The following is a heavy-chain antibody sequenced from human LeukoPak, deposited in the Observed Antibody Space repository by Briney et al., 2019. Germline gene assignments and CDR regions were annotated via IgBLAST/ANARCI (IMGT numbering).Heavy chain of an antibody. CDR3: ARVCSGGSCLDY. CDR1: GYTFTSYG. V-gene: IGHV1-8*02. Sequence: ASAKVSCKASGYTFTSYGISWVRQATGHGPEWMGWMNPHSGDADYAQKFQGRVTMTRSTSIDTAYMVLNSLTAEDTAVYYCARVCSGGSCLDYWGQGTLVTVSS. CDR2: MNPHSGDA. D-gene: IGHD2-15*01. J-gene: IGHJ4*02.